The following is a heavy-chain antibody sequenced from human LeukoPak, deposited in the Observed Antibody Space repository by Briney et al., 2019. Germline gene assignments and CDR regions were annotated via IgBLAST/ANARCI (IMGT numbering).Heavy chain of an antibody. J-gene: IGHJ1*01. V-gene: IGHV4-30-4*08. CDR3: ARVSIYDSSGYSYIEYFQH. CDR2: IYYSGST. D-gene: IGHD3-22*01. CDR1: GGSISSGDYY. Sequence: SETLSLTCTVSGGSISSGDYYWSWIRQPPGKGLEWIGYIYYSGSTYYNPSLKSRVTISVDTSKNQFSLKLSSVTAADTAVYYCARVSIYDSSGYSYIEYFQHWGQGTLVTVSS.